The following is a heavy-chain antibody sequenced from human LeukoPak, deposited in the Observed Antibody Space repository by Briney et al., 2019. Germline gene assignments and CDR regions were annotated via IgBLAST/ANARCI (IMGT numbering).Heavy chain of an antibody. D-gene: IGHD3-10*01. Sequence: PGGSLRLSCAASGFTVSSNYMSWVRQAPGKGLKWVSVIYSGGSTYYADSVKGRFTISRDNSKNTLYLQMNSLRAEDTAVYYCARDSGYYGSGFDSWFDPWGQGTLVTVSS. J-gene: IGHJ5*02. CDR2: IYSGGST. CDR3: ARDSGYYGSGFDSWFDP. V-gene: IGHV3-53*01. CDR1: GFTVSSNY.